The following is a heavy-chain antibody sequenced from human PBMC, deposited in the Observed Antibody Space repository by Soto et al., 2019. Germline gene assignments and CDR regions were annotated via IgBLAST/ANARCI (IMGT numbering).Heavy chain of an antibody. J-gene: IGHJ4*02. CDR3: ARGTSPTAAREHIAY. D-gene: IGHD6-6*01. Sequence: ASVKVSCKASGYTFTGYYMHWVRQAPGQGLEWMGWINPNSGGTNYAQKFQGWVTMTRDTSISTAYMELSRLRSDDTAVYYCARGTSPTAAREHIAYWGQGTLVTSPQ. CDR2: INPNSGGT. V-gene: IGHV1-2*04. CDR1: GYTFTGYY.